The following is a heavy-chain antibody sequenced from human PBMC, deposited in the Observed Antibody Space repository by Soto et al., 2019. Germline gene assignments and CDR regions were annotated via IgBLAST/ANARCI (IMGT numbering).Heavy chain of an antibody. CDR1: GYSFASYW. J-gene: IGHJ6*02. V-gene: IGHV5-51*01. CDR2: IYPGDSDT. D-gene: IGHD2-21*02. CDR3: ARQIVVVTATPGYYYYYGMDV. Sequence: XESLKISCKGSGYSFASYWIGWVRQMPGKGLEWMGIIYPGDSDTRYSPSFQGQVTISADKSISTAYLQWSSLKASDTAMYYCARQIVVVTATPGYYYYYGMDVWGQGTTVTVSS.